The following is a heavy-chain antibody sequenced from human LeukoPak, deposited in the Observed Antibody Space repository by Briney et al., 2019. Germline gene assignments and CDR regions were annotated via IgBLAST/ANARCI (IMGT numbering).Heavy chain of an antibody. V-gene: IGHV4-31*03. J-gene: IGHJ5*02. D-gene: IGHD3-22*01. Sequence: SQTLSLTCTVSGGSISSGGYYWRWIRQHPGKGLEWIGYIYYSGSTYYNPSLKSRVTISVDTSKNQFSLKLSSVTAADTAVYYCARGSTYYYDSSGWSWGQGTLVTVSS. CDR1: GGSISSGGYY. CDR3: ARGSTYYYDSSGWS. CDR2: IYYSGST.